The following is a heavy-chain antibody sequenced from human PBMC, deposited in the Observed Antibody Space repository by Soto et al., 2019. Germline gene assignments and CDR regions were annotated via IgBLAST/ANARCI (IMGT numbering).Heavy chain of an antibody. CDR2: ISHTGITT. Sequence: EVQLLESGGGLVQPGGSLRLSCVASGFTFGTYAMSWVRQAPGKGLEWVSAISHTGITTYYADSVKGRFTISRDNSKNTLYLQTTSLRAEDTAVYFCAQQSYGGGTYPLLFDYWGQGTRVTVSS. CDR3: AQQSYGGGTYPLLFDY. V-gene: IGHV3-23*01. D-gene: IGHD3-10*01. CDR1: GFTFGTYA. J-gene: IGHJ4*02.